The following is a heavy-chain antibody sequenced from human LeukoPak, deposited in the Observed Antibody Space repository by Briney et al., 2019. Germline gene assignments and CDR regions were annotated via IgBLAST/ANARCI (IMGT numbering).Heavy chain of an antibody. J-gene: IGHJ3*02. V-gene: IGHV3-23*01. CDR1: GFTFSSYA. CDR3: ARGPHCSSASCYTSGAFDM. D-gene: IGHD2-2*02. Sequence: GGSLRLSCAASGFTFSSYAMTWVRQAPGKGLEWVSGISASGNSTYYADSVKGRFTISRDNSKSTLFLQMNSLRAKDRAVYYCARGPHCSSASCYTSGAFDMWGQGTMVTVSS. CDR2: ISASGNST.